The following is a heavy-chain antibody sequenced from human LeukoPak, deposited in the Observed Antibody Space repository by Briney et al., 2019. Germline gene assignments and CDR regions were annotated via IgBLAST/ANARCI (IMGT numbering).Heavy chain of an antibody. V-gene: IGHV4-30-2*01. CDR3: ARNKYYDSSGYYSPDY. CDR1: GGSISSGGYS. D-gene: IGHD3-22*01. CDR2: IYHSGST. J-gene: IGHJ4*02. Sequence: SQTLSLTCAVSGGSISSGGYSWSWIRQPPGKGLEWIGYIYHSGSTYYNPSLKSRVTISVDRSKNQFSLKLSSVTAADTAVYYCARNKYYDSSGYYSPDYWGQGTLVTVSS.